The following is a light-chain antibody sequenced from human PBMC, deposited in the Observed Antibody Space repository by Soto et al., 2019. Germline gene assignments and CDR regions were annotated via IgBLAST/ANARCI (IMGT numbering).Light chain of an antibody. J-gene: IGKJ2*01. CDR1: QSISSN. Sequence: EIVMTQSPATLSMSPGERATLSCRASQSISSNLAWYQQKPGQAPRLLIYGASNRATGIPARFSGGGSETEYTLTISSLQSEDFAVYYCQQYDNGPPTYTFGQGTKLEIK. CDR3: QQYDNGPPTYT. V-gene: IGKV3-15*01. CDR2: GAS.